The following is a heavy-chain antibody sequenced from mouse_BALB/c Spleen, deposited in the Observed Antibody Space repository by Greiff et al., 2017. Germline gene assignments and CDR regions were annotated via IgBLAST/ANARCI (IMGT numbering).Heavy chain of an antibody. Sequence: EVQGVESGGGLVKPGGSLKLSCAASGFTFSSYAMSWVRQTPEKRLEWVASISSGGSTYYPDSVKGRFTISRDNARNILYLQMSSLRSEDTAMYYCARGPLYDGYSFAYWGQGTLVTVSA. D-gene: IGHD2-3*01. CDR1: GFTFSSYA. J-gene: IGHJ3*01. CDR3: ARGPLYDGYSFAY. V-gene: IGHV5-6-5*01. CDR2: ISSGGST.